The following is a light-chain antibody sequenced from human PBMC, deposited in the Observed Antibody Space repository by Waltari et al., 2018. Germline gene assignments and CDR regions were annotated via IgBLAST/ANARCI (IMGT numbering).Light chain of an antibody. J-gene: IGKJ4*01. CDR1: QSVLYSSNNKNY. V-gene: IGKV4-1*01. CDR3: QQYYSTPLT. Sequence: DIVMTPSPGSLGGSLGGGATIQFQVRQSVLYSSNNKNYLAWYQQKPGQPPKLLIYWASTRESGVPDRFSGSGSGTDFTLTISSLQAEDVAVYYCQQYYSTPLTFGGGTKVEIK. CDR2: WAS.